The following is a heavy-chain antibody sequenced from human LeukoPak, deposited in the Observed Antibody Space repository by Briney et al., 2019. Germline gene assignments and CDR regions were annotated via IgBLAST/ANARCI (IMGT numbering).Heavy chain of an antibody. CDR2: INPSDGST. J-gene: IGHJ3*02. CDR1: GYTFTIFN. CDR3: ARESTFRLLRNVSDI. V-gene: IGHV1-46*01. Sequence: ASVTVSCKASGYTFTIFNIHWVRQAPGQGLKWMGMINPSDGSTSYAQKFQGRVTMTSDRTTSTVAMDLNSLRSDDTAVYYCARESTFRLLRNVSDIWGQGTRVTVSS. D-gene: IGHD5-12*01.